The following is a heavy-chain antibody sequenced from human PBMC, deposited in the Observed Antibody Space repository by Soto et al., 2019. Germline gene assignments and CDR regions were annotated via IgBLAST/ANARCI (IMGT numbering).Heavy chain of an antibody. Sequence: GGSLRLSCAASGFTFSSYAMSWVRQAPGKGLEWVAVISGSGSSTYYADSVKGRFTISRDNSKNTLYLQMNSLRAEDTAVYYCARDSSVGSGCSDYWGQGTLVTVSS. J-gene: IGHJ4*02. D-gene: IGHD6-19*01. V-gene: IGHV3-23*01. CDR1: GFTFSSYA. CDR2: ISGSGSST. CDR3: ARDSSVGSGCSDY.